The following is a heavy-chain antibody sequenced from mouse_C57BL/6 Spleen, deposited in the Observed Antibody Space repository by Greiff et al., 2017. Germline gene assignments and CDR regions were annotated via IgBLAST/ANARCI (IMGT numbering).Heavy chain of an antibody. CDR2: SHPSDSDT. J-gene: IGHJ2*01. Sequence: QVQLQQPGAELVKPGASVKVSCKASGYSFTSYWMHWVKQRPGQVLEWIGRSHPSDSDTNYNQKFKGKATLTVDKSSSTAYMQLISLTSEDSAVYYGAILGSSYVYFDYWGQGTTLTVSS. V-gene: IGHV1-74*01. D-gene: IGHD1-1*01. CDR3: AILGSSYVYFDY. CDR1: GYSFTSYW.